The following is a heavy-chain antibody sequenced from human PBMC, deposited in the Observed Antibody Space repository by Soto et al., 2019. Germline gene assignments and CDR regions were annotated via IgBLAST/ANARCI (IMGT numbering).Heavy chain of an antibody. J-gene: IGHJ6*02. CDR2: ISGSGGST. D-gene: IGHD3-10*01. CDR1: GFTFSSYA. Sequence: GGSLRLSCASSGFTFSSYAMSLVRQAPGKGLEWVSAISGSGGSTYYADSVKGRFTISRDNSKNTLYLQMNSQRAEDTAVYYCAKHYGSGSYYEYYYYGMDVWGQGTTVTVSS. CDR3: AKHYGSGSYYEYYYYGMDV. V-gene: IGHV3-23*01.